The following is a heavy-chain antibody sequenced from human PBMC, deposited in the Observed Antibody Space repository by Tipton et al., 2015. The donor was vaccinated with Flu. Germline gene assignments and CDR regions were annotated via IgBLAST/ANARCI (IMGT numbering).Heavy chain of an antibody. D-gene: IGHD6-19*01. J-gene: IGHJ4*02. CDR3: AKVIPELVAGLDY. CDR1: GFIFSRYA. CDR2: ISGGGAIT. Sequence: SLRLSCAASGFIFSRYAMSWVHQAPGKGLEWVSAISGGGAITYFADSVKGRFTISRDNSKNTLVLQMNSLRAEDTAVYYCAKVIPELVAGLDYWGQGTLVTVSS. V-gene: IGHV3-23*01.